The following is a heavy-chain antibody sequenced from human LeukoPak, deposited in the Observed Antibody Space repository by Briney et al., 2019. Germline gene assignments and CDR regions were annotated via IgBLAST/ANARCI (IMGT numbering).Heavy chain of an antibody. Sequence: KPSETLSLTCTVSGGSISSSSYYWGWIRQPPGKGLEWIGSIYYSGSTYYNPSLKSRVTISVDTSKNQFSLKLSSVTAADTAVYYCARPHRPGYSSGWYRWGQGTLVTVSS. CDR2: IYYSGST. CDR3: ARPHRPGYSSGWYR. J-gene: IGHJ4*02. D-gene: IGHD6-19*01. CDR1: GGSISSSSYY. V-gene: IGHV4-39*07.